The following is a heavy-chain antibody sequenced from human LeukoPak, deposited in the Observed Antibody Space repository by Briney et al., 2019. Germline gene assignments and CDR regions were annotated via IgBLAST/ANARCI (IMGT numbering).Heavy chain of an antibody. CDR2: INHSGST. CDR3: ARGCFESRQQWLVRGNWSDP. Sequence: SETLSLTCAVYGGSFSGYYWSWIRQPPGKGLEWIGEINHSGSTNYNPSLKSRGTISVDTSKNQFSLKLSSVTAADTAVYYCARGCFESRQQWLVRGNWSDPWGQGTLVTVSS. CDR1: GGSFSGYY. V-gene: IGHV4-34*01. J-gene: IGHJ5*02. D-gene: IGHD6-19*01.